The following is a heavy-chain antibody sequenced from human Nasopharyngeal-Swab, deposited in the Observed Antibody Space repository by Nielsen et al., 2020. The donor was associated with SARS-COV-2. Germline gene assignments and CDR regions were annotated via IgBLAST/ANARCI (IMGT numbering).Heavy chain of an antibody. CDR2: INAGNGNT. J-gene: IGHJ4*02. CDR3: ARGGSGSYLPIY. D-gene: IGHD1-26*01. Sequence: WVRQAPGHRLEWMGWINAGNGNTKYSQKFQGRVTITRDTSASTAYMELSSLRSEDTAVYYCARGGSGSYLPIYWGQGTLVTVSS. V-gene: IGHV1-3*01.